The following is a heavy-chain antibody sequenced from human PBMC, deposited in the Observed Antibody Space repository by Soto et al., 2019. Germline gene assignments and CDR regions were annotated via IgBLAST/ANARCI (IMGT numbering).Heavy chain of an antibody. CDR3: ARDLIPDGWYDY. D-gene: IGHD6-19*01. CDR2: ISAYNGNT. V-gene: IGHV1-18*01. J-gene: IGHJ4*02. CDR1: GYTFTSYG. Sequence: ASVKVSCKASGYTFTSYGISWVRQAPGQGPEWMGWISAYNGNTNYAQKLQGRVTMTTDTSTSTAYMELRSLRSDDTAVYYCARDLIPDGWYDYWGQGTLVTVSS.